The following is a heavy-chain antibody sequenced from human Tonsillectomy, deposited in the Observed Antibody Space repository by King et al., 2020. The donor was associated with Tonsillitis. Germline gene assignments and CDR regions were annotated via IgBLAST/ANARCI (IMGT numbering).Heavy chain of an antibody. CDR3: ARGESYTAMVEGWFDP. J-gene: IGHJ5*02. V-gene: IGHV1-69*04. CDR1: GGTFSSYA. D-gene: IGHD5-18*01. CDR2: IIPILGIA. Sequence: QLVQSGAEVKKPGSSVKVSCKASGGTFSSYAISWVRQAPGQGLEWMGRIIPILGIANYAQKFQGRVTITADKSTSTAYMELSSLRSEDTAVYYCARGESYTAMVEGWFDPWGQGTLVTVSS.